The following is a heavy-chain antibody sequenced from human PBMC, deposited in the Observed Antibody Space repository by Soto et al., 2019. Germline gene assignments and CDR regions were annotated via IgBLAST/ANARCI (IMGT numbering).Heavy chain of an antibody. J-gene: IGHJ4*02. D-gene: IGHD3-10*02. CDR1: GFIFSNNG. CDR2: MSYDGSDT. V-gene: IGHV3-30*02. Sequence: GESLKISCVGSGFIFSNNGMHWVRQTPGKGLEWVAFMSYDGSDTFYADFVKGRFTISRDNSKNTLFLHMSNLRAEDTAMYYCTIVRVADSALAHWGQGTLVTVSS. CDR3: TIVRVADSALAH.